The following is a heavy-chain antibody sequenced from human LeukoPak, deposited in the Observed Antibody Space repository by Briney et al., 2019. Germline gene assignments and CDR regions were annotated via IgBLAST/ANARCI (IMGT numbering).Heavy chain of an antibody. CDR1: GFTFRNAW. J-gene: IGHJ4*02. D-gene: IGHD3-10*01. CDR2: IKSKTDGGTT. V-gene: IGHV3-15*01. Sequence: GGSLRLSCAASGFTFRNAWMSWVRQAPGKGLEWVGRIKSKTDGGTTDYAAPVKGRFTISRDDSKNTLYLQMNSLKTEDTAVYYCTTDISGYYYGSGSYVVDYWGQGTLVTVSS. CDR3: TTDISGYYYGSGSYVVDY.